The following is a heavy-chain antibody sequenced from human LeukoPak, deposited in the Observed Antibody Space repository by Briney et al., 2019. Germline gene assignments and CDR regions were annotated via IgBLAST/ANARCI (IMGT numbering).Heavy chain of an antibody. J-gene: IGHJ3*02. D-gene: IGHD3-10*01. CDR1: GYTFTGYY. V-gene: IGHV1-2*02. CDR2: MNPNSGNT. Sequence: EASVKVSCKASGYTFTGYYMHWVRQATGQGLEWMGWMNPNSGNTGYAQKFQGRVTMTRDTSISTAYMEMSRLRSDDTAVYYCARNLWFGESSDAFDMWGQGTMVTVSS. CDR3: ARNLWFGESSDAFDM.